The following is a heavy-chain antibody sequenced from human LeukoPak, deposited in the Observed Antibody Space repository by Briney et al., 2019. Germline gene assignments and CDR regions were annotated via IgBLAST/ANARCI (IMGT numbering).Heavy chain of an antibody. CDR1: GFTFSDYY. CDR2: ISSSSSYT. V-gene: IGHV3-11*06. D-gene: IGHD2-15*01. J-gene: IGHJ4*02. Sequence: GGSLRLSCTASGFTFSDYYMNWIRQVPGRGLEPVSYISSSSSYTDYADSVKGRFTISRDNAKNSLYLQMDNLRAEDTAVYYCARDGYCSGGSCYPYSWGQGTLVTVSS. CDR3: ARDGYCSGGSCYPYS.